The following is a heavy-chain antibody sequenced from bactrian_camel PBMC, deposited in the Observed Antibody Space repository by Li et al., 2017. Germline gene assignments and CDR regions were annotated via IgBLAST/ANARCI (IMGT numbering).Heavy chain of an antibody. CDR3: AANGDIWSEYKF. V-gene: IGHV3S1*01. J-gene: IGHJ4*01. Sequence: HVQLVESGGGLVQPGGSLRLSCAASRFTFGSDYMAWVRQAPGKGLEWVSTIHSGGGTTYYADSMKGRFTISRDNAKNTLILQMSSLKSEYTALYYCAANGDIWSEYKFWGQGTQVTVS. D-gene: IGHD6*01. CDR2: IHSGGGTT. CDR1: RFTFGSDY.